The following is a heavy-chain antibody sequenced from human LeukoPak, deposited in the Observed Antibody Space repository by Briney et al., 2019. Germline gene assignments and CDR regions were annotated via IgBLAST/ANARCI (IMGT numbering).Heavy chain of an antibody. CDR3: AKDGYYYGSGSHHYDY. J-gene: IGHJ4*02. CDR2: ISASGGST. D-gene: IGHD3-10*01. CDR1: GFTFSSYA. V-gene: IGHV3-23*01. Sequence: GGPLRLSCAASGFTFSSYAMSWVRQAPGKGLEWVSAISASGGSTSYADSVKGRFTISRDNSKNTLFLQMNSLRAEDTAIYYCAKDGYYYGSGSHHYDYWGQGTLVTVSS.